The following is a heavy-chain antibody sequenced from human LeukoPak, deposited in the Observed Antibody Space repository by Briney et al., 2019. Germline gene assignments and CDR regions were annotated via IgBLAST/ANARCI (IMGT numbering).Heavy chain of an antibody. Sequence: ASVKVSCKASGYIFAGYYIHWVRRAPGQGLEWLGWINPEKGDTKSAQKFRDRVIMTTDTSLATAYMEVINLSSDDTAVYYCTRSSWDCSSGSCYSNMNFDYWGQGSLVTVSS. D-gene: IGHD2-15*01. CDR1: GYIFAGYY. V-gene: IGHV1-2*02. CDR3: TRSSWDCSSGSCYSNMNFDY. CDR2: INPEKGDT. J-gene: IGHJ4*02.